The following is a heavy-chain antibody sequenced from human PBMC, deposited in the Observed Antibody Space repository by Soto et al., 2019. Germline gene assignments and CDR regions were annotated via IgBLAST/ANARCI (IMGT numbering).Heavy chain of an antibody. Sequence: SETLSLTCTVSGGSISSGGYYWSWIRQHPGKGLEWIGYIYYSGSTYYNPSLKSRVTISVDTSKNQFSLKLSSVTAADTAVYYCARDRTRGVRGVHRSGPYYYYGMDVWGQGTTVTVSS. J-gene: IGHJ6*02. CDR1: GGSISSGGYY. D-gene: IGHD3-10*01. V-gene: IGHV4-31*03. CDR2: IYYSGST. CDR3: ARDRTRGVRGVHRSGPYYYYGMDV.